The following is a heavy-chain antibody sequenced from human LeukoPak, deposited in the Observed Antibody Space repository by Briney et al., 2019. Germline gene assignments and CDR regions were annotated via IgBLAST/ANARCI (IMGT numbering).Heavy chain of an antibody. CDR3: ARGGEHITYYYYYMDV. Sequence: PGGSLRLSCAASGFTFSSYSMNWVRQAPGKGLEWVSSISSSSSYIYYADSVKGRFTISRDNAKNSLYLQMNSLRAEDTAVYYCARGGEHITYYYYYMDVWGKGTTVTVSS. V-gene: IGHV3-21*01. CDR1: GFTFSSYS. CDR2: ISSSSSYI. J-gene: IGHJ6*03. D-gene: IGHD3-10*01.